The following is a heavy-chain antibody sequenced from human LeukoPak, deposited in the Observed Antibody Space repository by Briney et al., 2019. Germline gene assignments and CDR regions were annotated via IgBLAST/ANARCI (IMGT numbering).Heavy chain of an antibody. D-gene: IGHD5-18*01. CDR2: INPGGGSA. CDR1: GGTFSSYA. Sequence: ASVKVSCKASGGTFSSYAISWVRQAPGQGLEWMGIINPGGGSASYAQNFQGRVTMTRDTSTSTVYMELSSLRSEDTAVYYCARQADSYGYLDYWGQGTLVTVSS. CDR3: ARQADSYGYLDY. J-gene: IGHJ4*02. V-gene: IGHV1-46*01.